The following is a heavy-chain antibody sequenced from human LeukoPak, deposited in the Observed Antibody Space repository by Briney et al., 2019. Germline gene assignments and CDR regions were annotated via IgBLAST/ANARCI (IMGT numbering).Heavy chain of an antibody. D-gene: IGHD2-2*01. J-gene: IGHJ6*02. CDR3: ARDFPYCSSTSCSGMDV. V-gene: IGHV4-31*03. CDR2: IYYSGST. Sequence: SETLSLTCTVSGGSISSGGYYWSWIRQHPGKGLEWIGYIYYSGSTYYNPSLKSRVTISVDTSKNQFSLKLSSVTAADTAVYYCARDFPYCSSTSCSGMDVWGQGTTVTVSS. CDR1: GGSISSGGYY.